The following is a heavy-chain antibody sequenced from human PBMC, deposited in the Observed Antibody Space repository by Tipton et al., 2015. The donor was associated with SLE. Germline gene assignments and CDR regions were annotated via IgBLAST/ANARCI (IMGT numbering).Heavy chain of an antibody. CDR3: ARDDISGYYLVDY. Sequence: QVQLEQSGAEVKKPGASVKVSCKASGYTFTSYDINWVRQATGQGLEWMGWMNPNSGNTGYAQKFQCRVTMTSNTSLSTAYMELSSLRCEDTAVYYCARDDISGYYLVDYWGQGTLVTVSS. J-gene: IGHJ4*02. CDR2: MNPNSGNT. D-gene: IGHD3-22*01. V-gene: IGHV1-8*01. CDR1: GYTFTSYD.